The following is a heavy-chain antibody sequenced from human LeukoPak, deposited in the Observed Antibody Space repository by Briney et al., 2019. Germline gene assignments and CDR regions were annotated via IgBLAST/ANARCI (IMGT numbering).Heavy chain of an antibody. CDR3: ARVTGYMIEDYFDY. CDR2: IYYSGST. CDR1: GGSISSSSYY. Sequence: SETLSLTCTVSGGSISSSSYYWSWIRRPPGKGLEWIGYIYYSGSTNYNPSLKSRVTISVETSKNQFSLKLSSVTAADTAVYYCARVTGYMIEDYFDYWGQGTLVTVSS. V-gene: IGHV4-61*01. J-gene: IGHJ4*02. D-gene: IGHD3-22*01.